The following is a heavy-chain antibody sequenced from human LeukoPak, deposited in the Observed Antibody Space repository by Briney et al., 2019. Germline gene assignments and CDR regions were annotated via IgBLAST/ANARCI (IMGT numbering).Heavy chain of an antibody. CDR1: GGSISSYY. D-gene: IGHD2-15*01. V-gene: IGHV4-59*01. Sequence: MPSETLSLTCTVSGGSISSYYWSWIRQPPGKGLEWIGYIYYSGSTNYNPSLKSRVTISVDTSKNQFSLKLSSVTAADTAVYYCARALLGGGSLDHWGQGTLVTVSS. CDR2: IYYSGST. CDR3: ARALLGGGSLDH. J-gene: IGHJ4*02.